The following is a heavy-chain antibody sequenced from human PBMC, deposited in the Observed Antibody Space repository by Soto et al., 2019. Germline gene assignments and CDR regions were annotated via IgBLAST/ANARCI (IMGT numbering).Heavy chain of an antibody. CDR3: ARDAGYCRGGSCHEGY. D-gene: IGHD2-15*01. CDR2: LIPFFGTA. CDR1: GGTFSSYA. Sequence: QVQLVQSGAEVKKPGSSVKVSCKASGGTFSSYAISWVRQAPGQGLEWMGGLIPFFGTANYAQKFQDRVTITADESTSTAYRGLSSLRSEDSAVYYGARDAGYCRGGSCHEGYWGQGTLVTVSS. V-gene: IGHV1-69*12. J-gene: IGHJ4*02.